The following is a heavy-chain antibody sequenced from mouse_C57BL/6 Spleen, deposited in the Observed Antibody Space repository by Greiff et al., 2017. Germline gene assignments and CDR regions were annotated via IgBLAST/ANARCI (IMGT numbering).Heavy chain of an antibody. J-gene: IGHJ3*01. CDR2: IHPNSGST. CDR3: ATYDYDGAWFAY. Sequence: QLQQSGAELVKPGASVKLSCKASGYTFTSYWMHWVKQRPGQGLEWIGMIHPNSGSTNYNEKFKSKATLTVDKSSSTAYMQLSSLTSEDSAVYYCATYDYDGAWFAYWGQGTLVTVSA. V-gene: IGHV1-64*01. D-gene: IGHD2-4*01. CDR1: GYTFTSYW.